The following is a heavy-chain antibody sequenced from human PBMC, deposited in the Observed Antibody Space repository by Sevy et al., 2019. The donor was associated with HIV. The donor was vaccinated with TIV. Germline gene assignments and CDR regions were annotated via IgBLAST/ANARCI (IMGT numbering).Heavy chain of an antibody. D-gene: IGHD3-22*01. J-gene: IGHJ4*02. Sequence: ASVKVSCMVSGYTLSELSMHWVRQAPGKGLEWMGSFDPEDDETIYAQKFQGRVTMTEDTSTDTAYMELNNLRSEDTAVYYCGTTKDYYDSSGSPFDYWGQGTLVTVSS. CDR3: GTTKDYYDSSGSPFDY. CDR2: FDPEDDET. CDR1: GYTLSELS. V-gene: IGHV1-24*01.